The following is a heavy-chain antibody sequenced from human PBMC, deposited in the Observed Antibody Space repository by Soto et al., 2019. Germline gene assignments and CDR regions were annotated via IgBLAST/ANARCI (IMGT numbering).Heavy chain of an antibody. D-gene: IGHD3-10*01. Sequence: GESLKISCKGSGYTFISYWIGWVRQMPGKGLEWMGTIYAGDSDTRYSPSFQGQVTISVDKSISTAYLQWSSLKASDTAMYYCTRGGYGCSPIDSWGQGALVTVSS. CDR3: TRGGYGCSPIDS. J-gene: IGHJ4*02. CDR1: GYTFISYW. CDR2: IYAGDSDT. V-gene: IGHV5-51*01.